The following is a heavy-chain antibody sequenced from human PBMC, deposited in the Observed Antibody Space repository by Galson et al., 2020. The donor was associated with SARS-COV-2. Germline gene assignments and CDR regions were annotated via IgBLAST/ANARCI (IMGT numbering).Heavy chain of an antibody. CDR1: GFPFSGFA. CDR3: DASDY. CDR2: INAGGGGT. Sequence: GESLKISCVASGFPFSGFAMGWVRQLPGKGLEWVSTINAGGGGTHYADSVKGRFTISRDNSKSTLYLQMNSLRDEDAAVYYCDASDYWGQGTPVSVSS. J-gene: IGHJ4*02. V-gene: IGHV3-23*01.